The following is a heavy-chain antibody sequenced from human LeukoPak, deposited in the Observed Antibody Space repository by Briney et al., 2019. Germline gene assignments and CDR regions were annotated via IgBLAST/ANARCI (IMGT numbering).Heavy chain of an antibody. V-gene: IGHV4-34*01. D-gene: IGHD3-10*01. Sequence: PSETLSLTCAVNGGSFSGYSWSWIRQPPGKGLEWIGEINHTGSTKYNPSLKSRVTISLDTSKNQLSLKLSSVTAADTAVYFCARVSVEESSTLVRGVITRTAHFDYWGQGTLVTVSS. CDR1: GGSFSGYS. CDR2: INHTGST. CDR3: ARVSVEESSTLVRGVITRTAHFDY. J-gene: IGHJ4*02.